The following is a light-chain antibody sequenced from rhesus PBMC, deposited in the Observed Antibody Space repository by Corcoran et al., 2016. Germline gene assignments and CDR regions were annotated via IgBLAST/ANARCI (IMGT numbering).Light chain of an antibody. V-gene: IGKV1-46*01. CDR2: SAS. CDR3: QQYYSDPLT. CDR1: QSFSSS. Sequence: DIQMTQSPSSLSASVGDTVTFTCRASQSFSSSLAWYQQKPGKAPKLLIYSASSLQSGVPSRFSGSKSGTDFTLTISSLQPEDIASYYCQQYYSDPLTFGGGTKVELK. J-gene: IGKJ4*01.